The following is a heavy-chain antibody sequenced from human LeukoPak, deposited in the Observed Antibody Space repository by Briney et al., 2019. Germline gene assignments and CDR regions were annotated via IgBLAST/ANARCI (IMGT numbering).Heavy chain of an antibody. D-gene: IGHD4-17*01. CDR1: GFTFSSHD. Sequence: GGSLRLSCAASGFTFSSHDMHWGRQDTGKSLEWVSAIGTDGKTYYPGSVKGRFTISREDAKNSLYLQMNSLRAGDTAVYYCARVTVRNAFDVWGHGTMVTVSS. J-gene: IGHJ3*01. V-gene: IGHV3-13*04. CDR2: IGTDGKT. CDR3: ARVTVRNAFDV.